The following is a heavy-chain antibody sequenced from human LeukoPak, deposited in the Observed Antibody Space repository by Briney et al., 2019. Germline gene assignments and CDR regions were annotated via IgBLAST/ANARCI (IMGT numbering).Heavy chain of an antibody. V-gene: IGHV4-59*01. Sequence: SETLSLTCTVSGGSISTYYWSWIRQTPGKGLEWIGYVYYTGSTNSNPSLKSRVTISVDTSKNQVSLKLTSVTAADTAVYYCARGRLRNSVTTVNWFDPWGQGTLVTVSS. CDR1: GGSISTYY. CDR3: ARGRLRNSVTTVNWFDP. D-gene: IGHD4-17*01. J-gene: IGHJ5*02. CDR2: VYYTGST.